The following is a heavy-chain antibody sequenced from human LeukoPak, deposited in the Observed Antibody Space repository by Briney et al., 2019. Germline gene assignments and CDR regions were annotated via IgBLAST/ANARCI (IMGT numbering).Heavy chain of an antibody. Sequence: SDTLSLTCTCSGGSISSYYWSWIQQPPGKGLEWNGYIYYSGSTNYNPSLKSRVTISVDTSKNQFSLKLSSVTAADTAVYYCARDSRDGYNDYWGQGTLVTVSS. D-gene: IGHD5-24*01. CDR3: ARDSRDGYNDY. V-gene: IGHV4-59*01. CDR2: IYYSGST. J-gene: IGHJ4*02. CDR1: GGSISSYY.